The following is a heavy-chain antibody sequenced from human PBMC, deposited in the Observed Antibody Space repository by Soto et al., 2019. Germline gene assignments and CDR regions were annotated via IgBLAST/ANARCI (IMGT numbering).Heavy chain of an antibody. CDR2: IYYSGST. CDR1: GGSISSGGYY. J-gene: IGHJ4*02. CDR3: ARDSQNSSGYYSRPY. Sequence: SETLSLTCTVSGGSISSGGYYWSWIRQHPGKGLEWIGYIYYSGSTYYNPSLKSRVTISVDTSKNQFSLKLSSVTAADTAVYYCARDSQNSSGYYSRPYWGQGTLVTVSS. V-gene: IGHV4-31*03. D-gene: IGHD3-22*01.